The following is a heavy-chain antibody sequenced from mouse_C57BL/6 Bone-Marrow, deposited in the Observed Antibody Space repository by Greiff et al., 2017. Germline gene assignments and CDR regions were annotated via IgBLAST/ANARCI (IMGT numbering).Heavy chain of an antibody. CDR1: GFNFKDDY. V-gene: IGHV14-4*01. CDR2: IDPENGDT. Sequence: VQLKQSGAELVRPGASVKLSCTASGFNFKDDYMHWVKQRPEQGLEWIGWIDPENGDTEYASKFQGKATITADTSSNTAYLQLSSLTSEDTAVYYCTRGGTTVVFDYWGQGTTLTVSS. J-gene: IGHJ2*01. D-gene: IGHD1-1*01. CDR3: TRGGTTVVFDY.